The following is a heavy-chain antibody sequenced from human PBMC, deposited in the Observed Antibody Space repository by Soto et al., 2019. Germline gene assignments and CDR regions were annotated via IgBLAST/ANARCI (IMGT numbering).Heavy chain of an antibody. CDR2: INPNNGVT. Sequence: QVQLVQSGAEVKKPGASVKVSCKASGYTFTGYYMNWVRQAPGQGLEWLGWINPNNGVTNYNQKFQGRVTMTRDTSISTAYKALSTLRSDDTAVYYCARGALTVANWFDPWGQGNQVTVSS. CDR3: ARGALTVANWFDP. V-gene: IGHV1-2*02. J-gene: IGHJ5*02. CDR1: GYTFTGYY. D-gene: IGHD6-19*01.